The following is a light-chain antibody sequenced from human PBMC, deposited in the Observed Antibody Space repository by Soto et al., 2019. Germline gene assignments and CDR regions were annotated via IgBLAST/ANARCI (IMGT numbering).Light chain of an antibody. V-gene: IGKV3-15*01. Sequence: EIVMTQSPATLSVSPGERATLSCRASQSVSSNLAWYQQKPGQAPRLLMYGASTRATGIPARFSGSGSGTEFTLTISSLQSADFAVYFCQQYNNWARTFGQGTK. CDR3: QQYNNWART. J-gene: IGKJ1*01. CDR1: QSVSSN. CDR2: GAS.